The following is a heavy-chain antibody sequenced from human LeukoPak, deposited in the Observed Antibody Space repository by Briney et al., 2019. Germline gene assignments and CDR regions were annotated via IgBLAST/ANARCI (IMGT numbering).Heavy chain of an antibody. J-gene: IGHJ4*02. Sequence: GGSLRLSCAASGFPFSSYWMHWVRQAPGKGLVWVARINPNSRIITYADSVRGRFTISRDNAKNTLSLQMNSLRAEDTAVYYRVRDLVLVDTPGDDFDFWGQGTLVTVSS. CDR3: VRDLVLVDTPGDDFDF. V-gene: IGHV3-74*03. D-gene: IGHD2-21*01. CDR2: INPNSRII. CDR1: GFPFSSYW.